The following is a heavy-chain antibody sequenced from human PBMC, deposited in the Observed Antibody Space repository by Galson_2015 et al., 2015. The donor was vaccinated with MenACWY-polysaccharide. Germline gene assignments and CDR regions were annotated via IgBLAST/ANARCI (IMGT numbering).Heavy chain of an antibody. Sequence: LRLSCAASTVTFRGSGMHWVRQAPGTGLEWVAVIQYDAVYKQYLDSVKGRFSVSRDNSKSTLYLEMNNLRAEDTALYYCAREGSRIVFHAFDTWGQGTMVIVSS. D-gene: IGHD3-10*02. J-gene: IGHJ3*02. CDR1: TVTFRGSG. CDR2: IQYDAVYK. CDR3: AREGSRIVFHAFDT. V-gene: IGHV3-33*01.